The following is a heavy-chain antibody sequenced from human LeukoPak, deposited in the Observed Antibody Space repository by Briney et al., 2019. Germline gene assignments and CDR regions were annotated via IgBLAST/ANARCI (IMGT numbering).Heavy chain of an antibody. CDR1: GYTFTTYY. V-gene: IGHV1-46*01. CDR2: INPSGGST. CDR3: ARDLIRGLDYYYYYMDV. D-gene: IGHD3-22*01. Sequence: VASVRVSCKASGYTFTTYYMHWVRQAPGQGLEWMGVINPSGGSTSYAQTFQGRVTITRDKSKSTVYMEMNRLRSEDTAVYYCARDLIRGLDYYYYYMDVWGKGTTVTVSS. J-gene: IGHJ6*03.